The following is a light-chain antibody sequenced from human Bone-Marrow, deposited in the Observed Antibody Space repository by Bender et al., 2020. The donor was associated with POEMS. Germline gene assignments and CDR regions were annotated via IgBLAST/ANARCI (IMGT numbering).Light chain of an antibody. CDR1: SSKFGSYP. CDR2: NNS. CDR3: ATWDDSLNGWV. Sequence: QSVLTQPPSASGIPGQRVTISCSGSSSKFGSYPVNWYQQLPGAAPKLVIFNNSQRHSGVPDRFSGSNSGTSASLAISGLLSDDEADFYCATWDDSLNGWVFGGGTKLTVL. V-gene: IGLV1-44*01. J-gene: IGLJ3*02.